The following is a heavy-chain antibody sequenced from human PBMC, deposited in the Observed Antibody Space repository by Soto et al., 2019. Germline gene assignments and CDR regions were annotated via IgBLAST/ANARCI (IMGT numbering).Heavy chain of an antibody. CDR1: GGTFSSYA. J-gene: IGHJ5*02. Sequence: QVQLVQSGAEVKKPGSSVKVSCKASGGTFSSYAISWVRQAPGQGLEWMGGIIPIFGTANYAQKFQGRVTITADESTSTGYTELSSLRSEDTAVYYCARGGRVAKIFGNWFDPWGQGTLVTVSS. CDR2: IIPIFGTA. V-gene: IGHV1-69*01. CDR3: ARGGRVAKIFGNWFDP. D-gene: IGHD3-3*01.